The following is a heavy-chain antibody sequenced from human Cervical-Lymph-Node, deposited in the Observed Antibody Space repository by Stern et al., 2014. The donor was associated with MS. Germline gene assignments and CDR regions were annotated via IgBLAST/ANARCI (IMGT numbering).Heavy chain of an antibody. CDR2: INPSSGGT. CDR3: ARVAPALGYGMDV. J-gene: IGHJ6*02. V-gene: IGHV1-2*04. CDR1: GYTFTGYY. Sequence: QVQLGQSGAEVKKAGASVKVSCKASGYTFTGYYIHWVRQAPGQGLEWMGWINPSSGGTGYSQKFQGWVTMTRDTSISTAYMELNRLRSDETAVYYCARVAPALGYGMDVWGQGTTVIVSS.